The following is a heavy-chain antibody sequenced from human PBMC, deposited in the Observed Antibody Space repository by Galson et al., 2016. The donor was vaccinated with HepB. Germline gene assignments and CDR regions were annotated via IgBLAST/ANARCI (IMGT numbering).Heavy chain of an antibody. J-gene: IGHJ4*02. D-gene: IGHD1-26*01. Sequence: SLRLSCAASGFSFSSYSMNWVRQAPGKGLEWVSYISRISNTIYYADSVKGRFTISRDNAKNSLYLQMNSLRDEDTAVYYCAQINGGSYFGLDDWGQGTLVTVSS. V-gene: IGHV3-48*02. CDR1: GFSFSSYS. CDR2: ISRISNTI. CDR3: AQINGGSYFGLDD.